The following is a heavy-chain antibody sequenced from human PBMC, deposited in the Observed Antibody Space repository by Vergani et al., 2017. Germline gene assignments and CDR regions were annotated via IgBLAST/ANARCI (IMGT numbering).Heavy chain of an antibody. V-gene: IGHV1-2*02. Sequence: QVQLEQSGAEVKKPGSSVTVSCRASGGTFGSHTISWVRQAPGQGLEWMGWINPNSGGTNYAQKFQGRVTMTRDTSISTAYMELSRLRSDDTAVYYCARSHLKSGNIVATALPNGGQGTLVPVPP. CDR1: GGTFGSHT. J-gene: IGHJ4*02. CDR3: ARSHLKSGNIVATALPN. D-gene: IGHD5-12*01. CDR2: INPNSGGT.